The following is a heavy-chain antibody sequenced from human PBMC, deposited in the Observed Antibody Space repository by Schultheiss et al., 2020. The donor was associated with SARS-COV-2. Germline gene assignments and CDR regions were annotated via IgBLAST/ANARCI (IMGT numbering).Heavy chain of an antibody. CDR2: IYYSGST. CDR3: ARGSGYSYGYGY. J-gene: IGHJ4*02. CDR1: GGSISSGGYY. V-gene: IGHV4-31*03. Sequence: SETLSLTCTVSGGSISSGGYYWSWIRQHPGKGLEWIGYIYYSGSTYYIPSLKSRVTISVDTSKNQFSLKLSSVTAADTAVYYCARGSGYSYGYGYWGQGTLVTVSS. D-gene: IGHD5-18*01.